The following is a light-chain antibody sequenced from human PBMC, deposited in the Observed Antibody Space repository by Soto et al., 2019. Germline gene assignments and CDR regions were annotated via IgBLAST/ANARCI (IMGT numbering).Light chain of an antibody. J-gene: IGKJ1*01. V-gene: IGKV2-30*02. CDR2: KVS. Sequence: VLMTQSPLALPVTLGQPASISCRPAQTLVHNDGDTYLSWFQQRPGRSPRRLIYKVSKRDSGVPDRFSGSGSGTDFILKISRVEAEDFGLYYCMQGTHWPWTFGQGTKVDIK. CDR3: MQGTHWPWT. CDR1: QTLVHNDGDTY.